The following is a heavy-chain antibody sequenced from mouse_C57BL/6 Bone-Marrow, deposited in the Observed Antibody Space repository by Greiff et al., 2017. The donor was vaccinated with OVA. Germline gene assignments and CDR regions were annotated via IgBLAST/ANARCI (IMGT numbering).Heavy chain of an antibody. J-gene: IGHJ1*03. CDR1: GYTFTSYW. Sequence: VQLQQSGAELVKPGASVKLSCKASGYTFTSYWMHWVKQRPGRGLEWIGRIDPSSGGTKYNEKFKSKATLTVDKPSSTAYMQLSSLTSEDSAVYCGAREGKRGRGYLDVWGTGTTVTVSS. CDR3: AREGKRGRGYLDV. CDR2: IDPSSGGT. D-gene: IGHD2-1*01. V-gene: IGHV1-72*01.